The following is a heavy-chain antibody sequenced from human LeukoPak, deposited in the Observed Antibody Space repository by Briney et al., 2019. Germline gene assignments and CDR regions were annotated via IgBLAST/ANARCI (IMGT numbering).Heavy chain of an antibody. CDR3: ASSLLATMGPLFY. CDR1: GFTFSSYS. V-gene: IGHV3-7*03. Sequence: PGGSLRLSCAASGFTFSSYSMNWVRQAPGKGLEWVANIRQDGSEKYYVDSVKGRFTISRDNAKNSLYLQMDSLRADDTALYYCASSLLATMGPLFYWGLGALVTVSS. D-gene: IGHD5-24*01. J-gene: IGHJ4*02. CDR2: IRQDGSEK.